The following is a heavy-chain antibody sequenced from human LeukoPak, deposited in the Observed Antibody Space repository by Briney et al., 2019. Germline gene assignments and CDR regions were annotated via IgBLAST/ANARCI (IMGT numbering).Heavy chain of an antibody. CDR1: GGSVSSGSYY. CDR2: IYYSGST. D-gene: IGHD3-10*01. CDR3: ARLIWFGELSGYGMDV. Sequence: SETLSLTCTVSGGSVSSGSYYWSWIRQPPGKGLEWIGYIYYSGSTNYNPSLKSRVTISVDTSKNQFSLKLSSVTAADTAVYYCARLIWFGELSGYGMDVWGQGTTVTVSS. V-gene: IGHV4-61*01. J-gene: IGHJ6*02.